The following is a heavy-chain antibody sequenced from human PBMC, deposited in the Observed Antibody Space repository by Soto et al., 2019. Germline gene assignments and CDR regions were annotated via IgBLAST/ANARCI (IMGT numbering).Heavy chain of an antibody. CDR1: GGSITSDYSC. CDR2: IFDSGTT. J-gene: IGHJ4*02. V-gene: IGHV4-30-4*01. CDR3: ARGGYNWNDVTDY. D-gene: IGHD1-20*01. Sequence: PSETLSLTCTVSGGSITSDYSCWSWIRQPPGEGLEWIGHIFDSGTTYTNPSLRSQVAISLDTSKNHFSLKLSSVTAADTAVYYCARGGYNWNDVTDYWGQGTLVTVSS.